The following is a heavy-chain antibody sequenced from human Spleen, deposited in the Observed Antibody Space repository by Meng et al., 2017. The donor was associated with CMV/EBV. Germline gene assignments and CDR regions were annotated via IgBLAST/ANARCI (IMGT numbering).Heavy chain of an antibody. J-gene: IGHJ5*02. Sequence: GGSLRLSCAASGFTFSSYSMNWVRQAPGKGLEWVSSISSRSSYIYYADSVKGRFTITRDNAKNSLYLQMNSLRAEDTAVYYCARVVVVTTNLGSGNWFDPWGQGTLVTVSS. D-gene: IGHD2-21*02. CDR2: ISSRSSYI. CDR3: ARVVVVTTNLGSGNWFDP. CDR1: GFTFSSYS. V-gene: IGHV3-21*01.